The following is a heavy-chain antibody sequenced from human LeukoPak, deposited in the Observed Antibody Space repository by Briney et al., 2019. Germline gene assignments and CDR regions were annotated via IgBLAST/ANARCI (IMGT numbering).Heavy chain of an antibody. CDR3: AREFGYNKRIDS. Sequence: GGSLRLSCAASGFSFSTYLMTWVRRAPGKGLEWVSSISSSSSSLYYADSVKGRFTISRDNAWNSLYLQMSGLRVEDTAVYYCAREFGYNKRIDSWGQGILVTVSS. D-gene: IGHD5-24*01. V-gene: IGHV3-21*01. CDR1: GFSFSTYL. CDR2: ISSSSSSL. J-gene: IGHJ4*02.